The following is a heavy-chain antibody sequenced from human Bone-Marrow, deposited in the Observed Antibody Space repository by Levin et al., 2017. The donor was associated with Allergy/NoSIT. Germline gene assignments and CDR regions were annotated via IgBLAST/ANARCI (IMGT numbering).Heavy chain of an antibody. CDR1: GFTFSDYY. CDR3: CTGNRERFYYGMDV. D-gene: IGHD1-14*01. V-gene: IGHV3-11*01. J-gene: IGHJ6*02. Sequence: GGSLRLSCAASGFTFSDYYMNWIRQAPGKGLEWVSYISSSGSTIYNADSVKGRFTISRDNAKNSLYLQMNNLRAEDTAVYYCCTGNRERFYYGMDVWGQGTTVTVSS. CDR2: ISSSGSTI.